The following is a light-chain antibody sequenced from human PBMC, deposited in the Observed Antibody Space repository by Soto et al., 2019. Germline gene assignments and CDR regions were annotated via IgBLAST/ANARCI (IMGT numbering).Light chain of an antibody. CDR3: QQYGISPT. V-gene: IGKV3-20*01. CDR1: HSVSSNY. J-gene: IGKJ1*01. Sequence: EIVLTQSPGALSLSPGERATLSCRSSHSVSSNYLAWYQQKPGQAPSLLIYDVSSKATGIPDRFSGSGSGTDFTLTISRLEPVDFAVYYCQQYGISPTFGQGTKVEIK. CDR2: DVS.